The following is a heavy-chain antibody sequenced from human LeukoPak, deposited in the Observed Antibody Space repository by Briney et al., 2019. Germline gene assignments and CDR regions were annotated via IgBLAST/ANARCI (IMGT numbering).Heavy chain of an antibody. Sequence: PGGSLRLSRAASGFTFSSYWMSWVRQAPGKGLEWVANIKQDGSEKYYVDSVKGRFTISRDNAKNSLYLQMNSLRAEDTAVYYCATADRYSYGIHYFDYWGQGTLVTVSS. CDR1: GFTFSSYW. CDR3: ATADRYSYGIHYFDY. V-gene: IGHV3-7*01. D-gene: IGHD5-18*01. J-gene: IGHJ4*02. CDR2: IKQDGSEK.